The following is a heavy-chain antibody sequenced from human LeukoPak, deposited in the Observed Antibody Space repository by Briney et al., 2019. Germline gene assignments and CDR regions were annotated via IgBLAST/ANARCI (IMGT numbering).Heavy chain of an antibody. CDR2: ITISSNFI. CDR1: GFSLSSYS. D-gene: IGHD6-13*01. Sequence: GGSLRLSCAASGFSLSSYSMNWVRQAPGKGLEWVSSITISSNFIYYADSVKGRFTISRDNAKSSLYLQMNSLRAEDTAVYYCARDRVNSSSRRSYGMDVWGQGTTVTVSS. CDR3: ARDRVNSSSRRSYGMDV. V-gene: IGHV3-21*01. J-gene: IGHJ6*02.